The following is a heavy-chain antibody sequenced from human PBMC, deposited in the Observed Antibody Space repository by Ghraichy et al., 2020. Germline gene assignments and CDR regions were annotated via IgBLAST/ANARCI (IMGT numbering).Heavy chain of an antibody. J-gene: IGHJ4*02. D-gene: IGHD3-10*01. CDR3: ARGIKSGSGSYYIISYFDY. CDR2: INHSGST. CDR1: GGSFSGYY. V-gene: IGHV4-34*01. Sequence: SQTLSLTCAVYGGSFSGYYWSWIRQPPGKGLEWIGEINHSGSTNYNPSLKSRVTISVDTSKNQFSLKLSSVTAADTAVYYCARGIKSGSGSYYIISYFDYWGQGTLVTVSS.